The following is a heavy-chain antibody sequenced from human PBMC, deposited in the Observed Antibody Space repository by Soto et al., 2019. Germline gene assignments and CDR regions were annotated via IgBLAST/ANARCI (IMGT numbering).Heavy chain of an antibody. CDR3: AKSSLRDFWSGYYFYFDY. CDR1: GFTFSSYA. J-gene: IGHJ4*02. CDR2: ISGSGGST. Sequence: GGSLRLSCAASGFTFSSYAMSWVRQAPGRGLEWVSAISGSGGSTHYADSVKGRFTISRDNSKNTLYLQMNSLRAEDTAVYYCAKSSLRDFWSGYYFYFDYWGQGTLVTVSS. V-gene: IGHV3-23*01. D-gene: IGHD3-3*01.